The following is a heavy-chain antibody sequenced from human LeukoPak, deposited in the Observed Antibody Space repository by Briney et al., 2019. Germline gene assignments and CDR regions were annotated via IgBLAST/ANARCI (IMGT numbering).Heavy chain of an antibody. J-gene: IGHJ4*02. CDR3: AKDARGVSLSSYFDY. CDR1: GFTFSSYG. Sequence: GRSLRLSCAASGFTFSSYGMHWVRQAPGKGLEWVAVIWYDGSNKYYADSVKGRFTISRDNSKNTLYLQMNSLRAVDTAVYYCAKDARGVSLSSYFDYWGQGTLVTVSS. CDR2: IWYDGSNK. V-gene: IGHV3-33*06. D-gene: IGHD3-10*01.